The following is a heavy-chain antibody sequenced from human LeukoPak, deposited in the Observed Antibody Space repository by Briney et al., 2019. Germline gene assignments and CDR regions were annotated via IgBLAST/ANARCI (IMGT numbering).Heavy chain of an antibody. D-gene: IGHD1-1*01. CDR1: GFTFSSYE. Sequence: GGSLRLSCAASGFTFSSYEMNWVRQAPGEGLEWVALIWYDGSNKEYAESVKGRFTISRDNSKNTLYLQMNSLRDEDTAVYYCARDQGTSTTAPKRKGRFDPWGQGTLVTVSS. J-gene: IGHJ5*02. CDR3: ARDQGTSTTAPKRKGRFDP. CDR2: IWYDGSNK. V-gene: IGHV3-33*08.